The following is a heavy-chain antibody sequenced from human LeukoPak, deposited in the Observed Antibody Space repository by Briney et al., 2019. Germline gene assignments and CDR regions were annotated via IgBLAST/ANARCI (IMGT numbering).Heavy chain of an antibody. CDR3: ARGEQWLTY. CDR1: GFTFSSYG. D-gene: IGHD6-19*01. J-gene: IGHJ4*02. CDR2: ISGSGGST. V-gene: IGHV3-23*01. Sequence: GGSLTLSCAASGFTFSSYGMSWVRQAPGKGLEWVSAISGSGGSTYYADSVKGRFTISRDNSKNTLYLQMNSLRAEDTAVYYCARGEQWLTYWGQGTLVTVSS.